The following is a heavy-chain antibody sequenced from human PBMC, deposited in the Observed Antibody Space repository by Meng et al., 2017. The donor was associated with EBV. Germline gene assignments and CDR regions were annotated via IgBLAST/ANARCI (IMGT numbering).Heavy chain of an antibody. CDR2: IIPLFHTT. V-gene: IGHV1-69*01. D-gene: IGHD4-17*01. Sequence: HEQRVPSGAAVQQPGSAVKVTCQTSGGILRSFAISWVRQAPGQGLEWMGGIIPLFHTTNYAQKFQGRLRIIADESSDTTYMELSSLRSEDTAIYYCASAEHYGDYVFEYWGQGTLVTVSS. J-gene: IGHJ4*02. CDR3: ASAEHYGDYVFEY. CDR1: GGILRSFA.